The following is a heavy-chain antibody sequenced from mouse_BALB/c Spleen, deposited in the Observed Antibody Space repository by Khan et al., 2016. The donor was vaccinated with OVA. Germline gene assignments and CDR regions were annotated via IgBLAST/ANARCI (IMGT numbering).Heavy chain of an antibody. J-gene: IGHJ4*01. V-gene: IGHV2-2*02. CDR1: GFSLTSYG. Sequence: QVRLQQSGPGLVQPSQSLYITCTASGFSLTSYGVPWVRQSPGKGLEWLGVIWSGGSTDYNSAFISRLTISKDNSTSQVFFKMISLQANDTAIYYCARTYFSYGNYGDYYTMDYWGQGTSVTVSS. CDR2: IWSGGST. CDR3: ARTYFSYGNYGDYYTMDY. D-gene: IGHD2-1*01.